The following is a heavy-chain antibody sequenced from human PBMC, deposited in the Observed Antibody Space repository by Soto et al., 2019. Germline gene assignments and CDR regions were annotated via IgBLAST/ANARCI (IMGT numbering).Heavy chain of an antibody. CDR1: GGTFSSYA. Sequence: SVKVSCKASGGTFSSYAISWVRQAPGQGLEWMGGIIPIFGTANYAQKFQGRVTITADESTSTAYMELSSLRSEDTAVYYCARVMVCRCDGYTLRKHYYYYGLDVWGQGTTVTVSS. D-gene: IGHD5-18*01. CDR3: ARVMVCRCDGYTLRKHYYYYGLDV. CDR2: IIPIFGTA. V-gene: IGHV1-69*13. J-gene: IGHJ6*02.